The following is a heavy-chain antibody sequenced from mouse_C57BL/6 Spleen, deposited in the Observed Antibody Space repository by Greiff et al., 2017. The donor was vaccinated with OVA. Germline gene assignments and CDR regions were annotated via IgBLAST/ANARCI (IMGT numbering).Heavy chain of an antibody. CDR2: IYPGSGST. J-gene: IGHJ3*01. D-gene: IGHD3-2*02. CDR3: ARDSSGYGFAY. Sequence: VQLKQPGAELVKPGASVKMSCKASGYTFTSYWITWVKQRPGQGLEWIGDIYPGSGSTNYNEKSKSKATLTVDTSSSTAYMQLSSLTSEDSAVYYCARDSSGYGFAYWGQGTLVTVSA. CDR1: GYTFTSYW. V-gene: IGHV1-55*01.